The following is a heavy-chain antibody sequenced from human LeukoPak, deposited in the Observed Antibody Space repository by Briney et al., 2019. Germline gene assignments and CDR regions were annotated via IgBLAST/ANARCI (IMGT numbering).Heavy chain of an antibody. J-gene: IGHJ1*01. D-gene: IGHD3-22*01. V-gene: IGHV4-39*01. CDR3: ARRRYYDGSGYLE. CDR2: IYYSVRT. CDR1: GDSVSRRDSY. Sequence: PSETLSLRCSVSGDSVSRRDSYWDWIRQPPGKGQQRIGTIYYSVRTHYSPSLKSRVTMSVDTSNNQFSLTLRSVTAADTAVYYCARRRYYDGSGYLEWGQGTLLSVSS.